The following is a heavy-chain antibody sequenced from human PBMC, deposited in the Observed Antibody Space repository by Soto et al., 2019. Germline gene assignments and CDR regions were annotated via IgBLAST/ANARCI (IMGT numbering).Heavy chain of an antibody. CDR2: ISGGASDK. Sequence: EVQLVESGGGLVQPGGSLRLSCEASGFMFSAYWMSWVRQDPRKGLEWVATISGGASDKFYVDSVKGRVTISRDDVKNSLYLQMNSLRDEDTAVYYCVREDRHRFDHWGQGTLVTVPS. J-gene: IGHJ4*02. CDR1: GFMFSAYW. CDR3: VREDRHRFDH. V-gene: IGHV3-7*01.